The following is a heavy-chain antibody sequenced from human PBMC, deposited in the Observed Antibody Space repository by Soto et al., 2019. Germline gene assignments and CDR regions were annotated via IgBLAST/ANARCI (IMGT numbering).Heavy chain of an antibody. V-gene: IGHV1-46*01. Sequence: ASVKVSCKASGYTFTSYYMHWVRQAPGQGLEWMGIINPSGGSTSYAQKFQGRVTMTRDTSTSTVYMELSSLRSEDTAVYYCAGDRGGAFTITYGMDAWGQGTTVTVSS. CDR2: INPSGGST. D-gene: IGHD5-12*01. J-gene: IGHJ6*02. CDR1: GYTFTSYY. CDR3: AGDRGGAFTITYGMDA.